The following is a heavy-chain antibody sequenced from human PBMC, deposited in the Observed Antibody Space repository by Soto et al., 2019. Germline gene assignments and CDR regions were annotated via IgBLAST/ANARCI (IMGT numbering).Heavy chain of an antibody. D-gene: IGHD3-10*01. CDR1: GFTFSSYG. CDR2: IIYDGSTK. J-gene: IGHJ4*02. Sequence: QVQLLESGGGVVQPGRSLRLSCAASGFTFSSYGMHWVRQAPGKGLEWVAVIIYDGSTKYYADSVKGRFTISRDNSKSTRKRQMKSLRAEDTAVYYCAKDRMGAGVRGYFDYWGQGTLVTVSS. CDR3: AKDRMGAGVRGYFDY. V-gene: IGHV3-30*18.